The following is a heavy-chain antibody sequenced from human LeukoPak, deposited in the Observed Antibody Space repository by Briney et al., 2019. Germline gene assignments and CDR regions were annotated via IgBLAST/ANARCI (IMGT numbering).Heavy chain of an antibody. V-gene: IGHV1-46*01. D-gene: IGHD6-13*01. CDR3: ARGSSWGEAFDI. Sequence: ASVKVSCKASGYNFIGYGITWVRQAPGQGLEWMGIINPSGGSTSYAQKFQGRVTMTRDTSTSTVYMELSSLRSEDTAVYYCARGSSWGEAFDIWGQGTMVTVSS. J-gene: IGHJ3*02. CDR2: INPSGGST. CDR1: GYNFIGYG.